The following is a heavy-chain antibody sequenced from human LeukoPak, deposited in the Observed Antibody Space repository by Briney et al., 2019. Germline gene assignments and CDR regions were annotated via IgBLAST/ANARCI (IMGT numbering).Heavy chain of an antibody. Sequence: GGSLRLSCAASGFTFSSYAMSWVRQAPGKGLEWVSAISGSGGSTYYADSVKGRFTISRDNSKNTLYLQMNSLRAEDTAVYYCARGDSSSWFGGNAFDIWGQGTMVTVSS. J-gene: IGHJ3*02. CDR1: GFTFSSYA. CDR3: ARGDSSSWFGGNAFDI. V-gene: IGHV3-23*01. D-gene: IGHD6-13*01. CDR2: ISGSGGST.